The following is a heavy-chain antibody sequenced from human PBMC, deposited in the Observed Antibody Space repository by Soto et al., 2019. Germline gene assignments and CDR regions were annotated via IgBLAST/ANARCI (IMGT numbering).Heavy chain of an antibody. J-gene: IGHJ6*02. Sequence: ASVKVSCKASGYTFTGYYMHWVRQAPGQGLEWMGWINPNSGGTNYAQKFQGWVTMTRDTSISTAYMELSRLRSDDTAVYYCARDRVVVATINYYYGMDVWGQGTTVTVSS. D-gene: IGHD5-12*01. CDR3: ARDRVVVATINYYYGMDV. CDR1: GYTFTGYY. V-gene: IGHV1-2*04. CDR2: INPNSGGT.